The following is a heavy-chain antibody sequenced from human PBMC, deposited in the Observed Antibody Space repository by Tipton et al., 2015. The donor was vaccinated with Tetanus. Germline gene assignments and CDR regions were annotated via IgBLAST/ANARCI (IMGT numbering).Heavy chain of an antibody. CDR3: ARAHCSDGGCNFVF. V-gene: IGHV5-51*01. D-gene: IGHD2-8*01. CDR1: GYIFNNYW. CDR2: IYPGDSDT. J-gene: IGHJ4*02. Sequence: VQLVQSGGEVKKPGESLKISCKGSGYIFNNYWIGWVRQKPGKGLEWMGSIYPGDSDTRYSPSFQVQVTISVDKSINTAYLQWSSLKASDTSMFYCARAHCSDGGCNFVFWGQGALVTVAS.